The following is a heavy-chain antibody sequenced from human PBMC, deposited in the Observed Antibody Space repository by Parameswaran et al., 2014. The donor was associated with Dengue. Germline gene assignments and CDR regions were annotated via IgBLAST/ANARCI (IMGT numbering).Heavy chain of an antibody. V-gene: IGHV3-23*01. CDR2: ISGSGGST. CDR3: AKDGSYNRGYYYGMDV. J-gene: IGHJ6*02. D-gene: IGHD1-14*01. Sequence: RWIRQPPRGRGVEWVSAISGSGGSTYYADSVKGRFTISRDNSKNTLYLQMNSLRAEDTAVYYCAKDGSYNRGYYYGMDVWGQGTTVTVSS.